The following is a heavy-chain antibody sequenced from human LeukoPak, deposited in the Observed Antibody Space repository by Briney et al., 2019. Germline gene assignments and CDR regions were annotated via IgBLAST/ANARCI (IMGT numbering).Heavy chain of an antibody. J-gene: IGHJ4*02. CDR3: ARVPGRPDIAAAGSFDY. V-gene: IGHV1-2*02. CDR1: GYTFTGYY. D-gene: IGHD6-13*01. Sequence: ASVKVSCKASGYTFTGYYMHWVRQAPGQGLEWMGWINPNSGGTNYAQKFQGRVTMTRDTSISTAYMELSRLRSDDTVVYYCARVPGRPDIAAAGSFDYWGQGTLVTVSS. CDR2: INPNSGGT.